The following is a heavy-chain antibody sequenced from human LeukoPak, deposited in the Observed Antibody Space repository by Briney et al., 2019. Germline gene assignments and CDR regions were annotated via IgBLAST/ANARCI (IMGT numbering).Heavy chain of an antibody. Sequence: ASVKVSCKSSGYTFTGYYMQWVRQAPGQGLEWMGWINPNSGGTKYAQKFQGRVTMTTDTSTSTAYMELRSLRSDDTAVYYCARANYDILTGYSFRAFDIWGQGTMVTVSS. V-gene: IGHV1-2*02. CDR1: GYTFTGYY. J-gene: IGHJ3*02. CDR3: ARANYDILTGYSFRAFDI. D-gene: IGHD3-9*01. CDR2: INPNSGGT.